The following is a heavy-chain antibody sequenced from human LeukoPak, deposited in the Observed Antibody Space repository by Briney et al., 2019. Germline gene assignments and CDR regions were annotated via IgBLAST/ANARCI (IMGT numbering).Heavy chain of an antibody. CDR1: GFTFSSYS. D-gene: IGHD4-23*01. CDR3: ARNSLPPTYYFDY. Sequence: PGGSLRLSCAASGFTFSSYSMNWVRQAPGKGLEWVSSISSSSSYIYYADSVKGRFTISRDNAKNSLYLQMNSLRAEDTAVYYCARNSLPPTYYFDYWGQGTLVTVSS. J-gene: IGHJ4*02. CDR2: ISSSSSYI. V-gene: IGHV3-21*01.